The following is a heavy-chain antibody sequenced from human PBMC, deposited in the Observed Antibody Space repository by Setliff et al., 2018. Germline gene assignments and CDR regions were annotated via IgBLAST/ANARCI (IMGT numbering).Heavy chain of an antibody. CDR1: GGSISSSSYY. Sequence: SETLSLTCTVSGGSISSSSYYWGWIRQPPGKGLEWIGSIYYSGSTYYNPSPKSRVTISADTSKNQFSLTLTSVTATDTAVYYCARHFSSSWYFDYWGQGTQVTVSS. J-gene: IGHJ4*02. V-gene: IGHV4-39*01. CDR3: ARHFSSSWYFDY. D-gene: IGHD6-13*01. CDR2: IYYSGST.